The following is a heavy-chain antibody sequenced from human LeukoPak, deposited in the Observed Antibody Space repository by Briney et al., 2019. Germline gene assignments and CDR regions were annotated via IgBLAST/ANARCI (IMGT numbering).Heavy chain of an antibody. D-gene: IGHD3-22*01. CDR3: ARAAGRSDSSGYYYVSDY. V-gene: IGHV4-59*12. Sequence: SETLSLTCTVSGGSISSYYWSWIRQPPGKGLEWIGYIYYSGSANYNPSLKSRVTISVDTSKNQFSLKLSSVTAADTAVYYCARAAGRSDSSGYYYVSDYWGQGTLVTVSS. CDR1: GGSISSYY. CDR2: IYYSGSA. J-gene: IGHJ4*02.